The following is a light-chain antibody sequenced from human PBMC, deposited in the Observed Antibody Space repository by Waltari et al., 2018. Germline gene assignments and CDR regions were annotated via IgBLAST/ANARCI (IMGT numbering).Light chain of an antibody. V-gene: IGKV3-20*01. CDR2: GAT. CDR1: QSFSSSY. CDR3: QQYSSSPRP. Sequence: EIVLTQSPGPLSLSPGERATLSCRASQSFSSSYLAWYQQKPGQAPRLLIYGATSRATGIPNRGSGSGAATDFTLTISRLEPEDFAVYYCQQYSSSPRPFGQGTKVEIK. J-gene: IGKJ1*01.